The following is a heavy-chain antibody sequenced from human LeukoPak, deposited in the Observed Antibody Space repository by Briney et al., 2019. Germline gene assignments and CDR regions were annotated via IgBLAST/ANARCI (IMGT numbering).Heavy chain of an antibody. CDR2: IYHNGST. V-gene: IGHV4-4*02. J-gene: IGHJ6*03. Sequence: SGTLSLTCAVSGGSISTGNWWTWVRQSPDKGLEWIGEIYHNGSTNYNPSLKSRVTMSIENSKNHFSLRLTSLTAADTAVYFCARRTPGLYFGAFYYYMDVWGKGATVIISS. CDR3: ARRTPGLYFGAFYYYMDV. CDR1: GGSISTGNW. D-gene: IGHD3-16*02.